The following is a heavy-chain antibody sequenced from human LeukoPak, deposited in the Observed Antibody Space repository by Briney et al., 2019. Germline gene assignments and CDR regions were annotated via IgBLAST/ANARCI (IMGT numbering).Heavy chain of an antibody. V-gene: IGHV3-23*01. CDR1: GFTPSSYE. CDR2: ISSSGGST. CDR3: AKGAWYNWNHYFDY. J-gene: IGHJ4*02. Sequence: PGGSLRLSCAASGFTPSSYEMNWVRQAPGKGLEWVSAISSSGGSTYYADSVKGRLTISRDNSKNTLYLQMNSLRAEDTAVYYCAKGAWYNWNHYFDYWGQGTLVTVSS. D-gene: IGHD1-20*01.